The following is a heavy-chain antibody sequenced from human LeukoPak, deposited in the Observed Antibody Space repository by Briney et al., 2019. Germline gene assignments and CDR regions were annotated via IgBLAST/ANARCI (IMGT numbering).Heavy chain of an antibody. Sequence: GGSLRLSCAASGFTFSTYAMSWVRQAPGKGLEWVSAISGSGGSTYYADSVKGRFTISRDNSKNTMYLQMNSLRAEDTAVYYCAKGGGGYCTSTSCHTEGYYYMDVWGKGTTVTVSS. V-gene: IGHV3-23*01. CDR2: ISGSGGST. CDR1: GFTFSTYA. D-gene: IGHD2-2*02. J-gene: IGHJ6*03. CDR3: AKGGGGYCTSTSCHTEGYYYMDV.